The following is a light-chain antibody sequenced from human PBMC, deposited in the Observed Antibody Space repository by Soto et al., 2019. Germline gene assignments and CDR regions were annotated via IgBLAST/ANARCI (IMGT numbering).Light chain of an antibody. Sequence: QSALTQPRSVSGSPGQSVIISCTGTSSDVGGYNYVSWYQQHPGKAPKLMIYHVTERPSGVPDRFSGSKSGNTASLTISGLQAEDEADYHCCSYADIYTSAFGGGTKLTVL. CDR1: SSDVGGYNY. CDR2: HVT. CDR3: CSYADIYTSA. V-gene: IGLV2-11*01. J-gene: IGLJ2*01.